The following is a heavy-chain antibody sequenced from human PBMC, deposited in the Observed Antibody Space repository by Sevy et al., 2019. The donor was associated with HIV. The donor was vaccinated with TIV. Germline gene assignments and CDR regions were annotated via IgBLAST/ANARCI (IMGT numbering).Heavy chain of an antibody. Sequence: GGALRLSCAASGFTFSDYYMSWIRQAPGKGLEWVSYISSSGSTIYYADSVKGRFTISRDNAKNSLYLQMNSLRAEDTAVYYCARAQYYYDSSGYPDSWGQGTLVTVSS. J-gene: IGHJ4*02. CDR2: ISSSGSTI. D-gene: IGHD3-22*01. CDR3: ARAQYYYDSSGYPDS. CDR1: GFTFSDYY. V-gene: IGHV3-11*01.